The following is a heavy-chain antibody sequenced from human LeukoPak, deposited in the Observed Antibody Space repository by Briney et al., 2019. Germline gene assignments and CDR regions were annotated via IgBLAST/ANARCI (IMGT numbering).Heavy chain of an antibody. Sequence: SETLSLTCAVSGASISSGDYSWTWIRQPPGKGLEWIGYIYHSESTYYNPSLKSRVTISVDTSKNQFSLKLSSVTAADTAVYYCAGSSGGRYESYYYGMDVWGQGTTVTVSS. CDR3: AGSSGGRYESYYYGMDV. J-gene: IGHJ6*02. CDR2: IYHSEST. D-gene: IGHD2-15*01. V-gene: IGHV4-30-2*05. CDR1: GASISSGDYS.